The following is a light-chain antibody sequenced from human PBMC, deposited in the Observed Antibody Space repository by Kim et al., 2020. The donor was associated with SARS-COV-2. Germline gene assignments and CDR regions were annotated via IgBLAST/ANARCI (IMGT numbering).Light chain of an antibody. Sequence: QSALTQPPSASGSPGQSVTISCTGTNSNVGGYNYVSWYQHHPDKAPKIIIYEVNKRPSGVPDRFSGFKSGNTASLIVSGLQAEDEADYYCSSYAGSITLVFGTGTKVTVL. CDR2: EVN. CDR3: SSYAGSITLV. J-gene: IGLJ1*01. CDR1: NSNVGGYNY. V-gene: IGLV2-8*01.